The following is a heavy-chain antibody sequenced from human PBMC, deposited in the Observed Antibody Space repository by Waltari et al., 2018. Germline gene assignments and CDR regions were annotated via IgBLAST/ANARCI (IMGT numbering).Heavy chain of an antibody. CDR3: ARDRGRGLYLDP. Sequence: QLQLQESGPGLVKPSGTLSLTCGVSGDSMSSTDVWKWVRQPPGKGLEWIGQVRLSGRTNYNPSFASRVTGAVDTFNNQFSLTLTSATAADTAVYYCARDRGRGLYLDPWGPGTLVTVSP. CDR1: GDSMSSTDV. J-gene: IGHJ5*02. D-gene: IGHD2-15*01. CDR2: VRLSGRT. V-gene: IGHV4-4*02.